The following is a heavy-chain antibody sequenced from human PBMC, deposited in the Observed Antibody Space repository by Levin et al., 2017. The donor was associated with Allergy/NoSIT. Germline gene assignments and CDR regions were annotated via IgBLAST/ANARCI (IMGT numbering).Heavy chain of an antibody. CDR1: VFPFRRYW. V-gene: IGHV3-74*01. CDR3: ARSPAIIGSGVDY. CDR2: INSDGSST. D-gene: IGHD5/OR15-5a*01. Sequence: GESLKISCSASVFPFRRYWLHWVRQAPGKGLVWVSRINSDGSSTSYADSVKGRFTISRDTAKNTLYLQMNSLRAEDTAVYYCARSPAIIGSGVDYWGQGTLVTVSS. J-gene: IGHJ4*02.